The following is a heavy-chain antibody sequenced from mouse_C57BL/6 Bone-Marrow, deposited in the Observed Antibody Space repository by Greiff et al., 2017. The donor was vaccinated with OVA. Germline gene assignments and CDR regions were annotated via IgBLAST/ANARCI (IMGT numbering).Heavy chain of an antibody. CDR1: GYTFTEYT. Sequence: VQLQQSGAELVKPGASVKLSCKASGYTFTEYTIHWVKQRSGQGLEWIGWFYPGSGSIKYNEKFKDKATLTADKSSSTVYMELSRLTSEDSAVYFCARQIYYGSSPHWYFDVWGTGTTVTVSS. CDR3: ARQIYYGSSPHWYFDV. D-gene: IGHD1-1*01. J-gene: IGHJ1*03. CDR2: FYPGSGSI. V-gene: IGHV1-62-2*01.